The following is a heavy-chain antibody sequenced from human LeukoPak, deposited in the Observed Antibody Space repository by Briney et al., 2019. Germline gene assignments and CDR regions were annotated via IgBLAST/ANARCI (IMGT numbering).Heavy chain of an antibody. CDR2: IYYSGST. V-gene: IGHV4-59*01. CDR1: GGSICTSY. J-gene: IGHJ4*02. Sequence: PSETLSLTCTVSGGSICTSYWSWIRQPPGKGLEWIGYIYYSGSTNYNPSLKSRVTISVDTSKNQFSLKLSSVTAADTAVYYCARAKIVGATTPFDYWGQGTLVTVSS. D-gene: IGHD1-26*01. CDR3: ARAKIVGATTPFDY.